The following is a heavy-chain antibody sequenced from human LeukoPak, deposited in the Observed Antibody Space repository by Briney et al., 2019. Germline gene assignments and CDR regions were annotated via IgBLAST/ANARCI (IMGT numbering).Heavy chain of an antibody. V-gene: IGHV3-30*03. J-gene: IGHJ4*02. CDR2: ISYDGSNK. CDR3: AIIRDGYNF. Sequence: GGSLRLSCAASGFTFSSYGMHWVRQAPGKGLEWVAVISYDGSNKYYADSVKGRFTISRDNSKNTLYLQMNSLRAEDTAVYYCAIIRDGYNFWGQGTLVTVSS. CDR1: GFTFSSYG. D-gene: IGHD5-24*01.